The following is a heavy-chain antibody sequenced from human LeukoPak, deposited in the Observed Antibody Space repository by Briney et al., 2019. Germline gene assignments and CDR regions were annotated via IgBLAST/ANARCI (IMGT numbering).Heavy chain of an antibody. CDR1: GYTFTSYG. V-gene: IGHV1-18*01. Sequence: ASVKVSCKASGYTFTSYGISWVRQAPGQGLEWMGWISAYNGNTNYAQKLQGRVTMTTDTSTSTAYMELRSLRSDDTAVYYCARVAITMVRGVLSSSLDYWGQGTLVTVSS. J-gene: IGHJ4*02. CDR2: ISAYNGNT. D-gene: IGHD3-10*01. CDR3: ARVAITMVRGVLSSSLDY.